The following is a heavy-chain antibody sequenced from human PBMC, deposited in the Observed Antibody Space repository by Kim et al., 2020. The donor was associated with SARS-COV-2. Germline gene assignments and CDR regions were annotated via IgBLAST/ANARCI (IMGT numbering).Heavy chain of an antibody. J-gene: IGHJ5*02. CDR1: GFTFSSYW. D-gene: IGHD3-16*01. Sequence: GGSLRLSCAASGFTFSSYWMSWVRQAPGKGLEWVANIKQDGSEKYYVDSVKGRFTISRDNAKNSLYLQMNSLRAEDTAVYYCARGHDYVWGSYGWFDPWGQGTLVTVSS. V-gene: IGHV3-7*01. CDR2: IKQDGSEK. CDR3: ARGHDYVWGSYGWFDP.